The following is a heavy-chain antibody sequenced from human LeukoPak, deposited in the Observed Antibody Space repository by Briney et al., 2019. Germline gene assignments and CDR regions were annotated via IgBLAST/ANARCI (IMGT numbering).Heavy chain of an antibody. CDR3: ARDLWGARIFDY. D-gene: IGHD1-26*01. Sequence: GGSLRLSCAASGFTFSSYWMHWVRQAPGKGLVWVSRINSDGTIIGYADSVKGRFTISRDNAKNSLYLQMNSLRAEDTAVYYCARDLWGARIFDYWGQGTLVTVSS. V-gene: IGHV3-74*01. J-gene: IGHJ4*02. CDR1: GFTFSSYW. CDR2: INSDGTII.